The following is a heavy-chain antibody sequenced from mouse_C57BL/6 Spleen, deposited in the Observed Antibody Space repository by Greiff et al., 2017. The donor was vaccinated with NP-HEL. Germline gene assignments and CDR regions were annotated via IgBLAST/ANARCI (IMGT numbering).Heavy chain of an antibody. CDR1: GFTFSDYY. Sequence: EVKLVESEGGLVQPGSSMKLSCTASGFTFSDYYMAWVRQVPEKGLEWVANINYDGSSTYYLDSLKSRFIISRDNAKNILYLQMSSLKSEDTATYYCARASTVVDYFDYWGQGTTLTVSS. CDR3: ARASTVVDYFDY. J-gene: IGHJ2*01. D-gene: IGHD1-1*01. CDR2: INYDGSST. V-gene: IGHV5-16*01.